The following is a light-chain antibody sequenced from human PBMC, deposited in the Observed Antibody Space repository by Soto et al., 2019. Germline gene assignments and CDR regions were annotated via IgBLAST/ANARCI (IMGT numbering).Light chain of an antibody. V-gene: IGKV1-33*01. CDR1: QDVGNF. CDR2: DAS. J-gene: IGKJ3*01. Sequence: DTQMTQSPSSLSASLGDRVTITCQANQDVGNFLNWYQQKPGKAPKVVIYDASNLPPGVPSRFSGSGSGTQFAFTISSLQSEDVGTYYRQQYDKPFTFGPGTKV. CDR3: QQYDKPFT.